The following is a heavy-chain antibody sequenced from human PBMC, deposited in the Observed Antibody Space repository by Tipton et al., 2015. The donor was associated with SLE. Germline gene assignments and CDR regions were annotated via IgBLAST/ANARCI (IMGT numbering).Heavy chain of an antibody. CDR2: INHSGNT. V-gene: IGHV4-34*01. CDR1: GGSFSGYY. CDR3: ARDGYRYDTTGYHLLGHFDF. Sequence: TLSLTCAVYGGSFSGYYWSWVRQPPGKGLEWIGEINHSGNTNYNPSLKSRVTISVDTSKNKSSLKLSSVTAADTAVYYCARDGYRYDTTGYHLLGHFDFWGQGTLVTVSS. D-gene: IGHD3-22*01. J-gene: IGHJ4*02.